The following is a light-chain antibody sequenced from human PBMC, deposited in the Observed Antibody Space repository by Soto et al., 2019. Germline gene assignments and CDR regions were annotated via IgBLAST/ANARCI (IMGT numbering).Light chain of an antibody. J-gene: IGKJ1*01. CDR3: QQRGNWWT. Sequence: EIVLTQSPGTLSLSPGERATLSCRASQSVSSFFAWYQQKPGQSPRLLIYDASNRASGIPARFTGSGSGTDLTLTISSVEPEDSAVYYCQQRGNWWTFGQGTKVDIK. CDR2: DAS. CDR1: QSVSSF. V-gene: IGKV3-11*01.